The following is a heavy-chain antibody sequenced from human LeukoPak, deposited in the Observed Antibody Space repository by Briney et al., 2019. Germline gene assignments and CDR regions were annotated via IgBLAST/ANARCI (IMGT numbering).Heavy chain of an antibody. CDR1: GFTFSSYA. CDR2: ISNNGGST. V-gene: IGHV3-64*01. D-gene: IGHD1-26*01. CDR3: VRVSGSYGY. J-gene: IGHJ4*02. Sequence: GGSLRLSCAASGFTFSSYAMSWVRQAPGKGLEYVSAISNNGGSTYYANSVKGRFNISRDNSKNTLYLQMGSLRPEDMAVYYCVRVSGSYGYWGQGTLVTVSS.